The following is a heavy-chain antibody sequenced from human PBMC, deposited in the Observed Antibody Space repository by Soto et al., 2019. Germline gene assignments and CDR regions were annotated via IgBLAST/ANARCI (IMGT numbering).Heavy chain of an antibody. CDR1: GDSVSTRSAA. Sequence: SQTLSLTCAISGDSVSTRSAAWNWISQSPSRGLEWLGRTYYRSRWYDDYAESVRSRMTINPDTSNNQVSLHLNSVTPEDTAVYYCARALSATVAAAFDIWGQGTMVTVSS. D-gene: IGHD6-19*01. V-gene: IGHV6-1*01. CDR3: ARALSATVAAAFDI. CDR2: TYYRSRWYD. J-gene: IGHJ3*02.